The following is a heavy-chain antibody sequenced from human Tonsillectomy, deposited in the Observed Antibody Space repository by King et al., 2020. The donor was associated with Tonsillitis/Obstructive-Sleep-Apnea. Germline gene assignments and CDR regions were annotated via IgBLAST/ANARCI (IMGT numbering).Heavy chain of an antibody. J-gene: IGHJ3*02. CDR3: ARHQGYYDFWSGYSRVGAFDI. CDR1: GGSISSSSYY. V-gene: IGHV4-39*01. Sequence: QLQESGPGLVKPSETLSLTCTVSGGSISSSSYYWGWIRQPPGKGLEWIGSIYYSGSTYYNPSLKSRVTISVDTSKNQFSLKLSSVTAADTAVYYCARHQGYYDFWSGYSRVGAFDIWGQGKMVTVSS. CDR2: IYYSGST. D-gene: IGHD3-3*01.